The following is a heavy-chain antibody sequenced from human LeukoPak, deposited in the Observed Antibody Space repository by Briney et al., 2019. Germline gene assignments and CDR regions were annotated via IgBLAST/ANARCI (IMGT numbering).Heavy chain of an antibody. J-gene: IGHJ5*02. CDR2: ISGSGGST. Sequence: PGGSLRLSCAASGFTFSSYAMSWVRQAPGKGLKWVSAISGSGGSTYYADSVKGRFTISRDNSKNTLYLQMNSLRAEDTAVYYCAKVPYSSGWYSNWFDPWGQGTLVTVSS. V-gene: IGHV3-23*01. D-gene: IGHD6-19*01. CDR3: AKVPYSSGWYSNWFDP. CDR1: GFTFSSYA.